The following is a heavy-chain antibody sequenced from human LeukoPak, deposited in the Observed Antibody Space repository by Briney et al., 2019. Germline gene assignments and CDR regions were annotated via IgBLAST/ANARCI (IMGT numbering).Heavy chain of an antibody. J-gene: IGHJ2*01. CDR2: ISPYNGNT. V-gene: IGHV1-18*01. CDR1: GDTLSSYA. CDR3: ARDNPWYFDL. Sequence: ASVKVSCTASGDTLSSYAITWGPQAPGQGLEWMGWISPYNGNTDSAQKFQDRVTMTTDTSTSAAYMELRSLRSDDTAVYYGARDNPWYFDLWARGTLVTVSS.